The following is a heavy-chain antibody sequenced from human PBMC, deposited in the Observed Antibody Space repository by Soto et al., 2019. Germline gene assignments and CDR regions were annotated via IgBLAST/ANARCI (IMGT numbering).Heavy chain of an antibody. V-gene: IGHV1-2*02. J-gene: IGHJ5*02. CDR1: GYTFTTYY. D-gene: IGHD1-1*01. Sequence: ASVKVSCTASGYTFTTYYIHWVRQAPGQGLEWMGWINPNSGVTSYAQKFQDRVTMTRDTSISTAYMEPDRLKSDDTAVYYCARGSRRWTTTPSERLNWLDPWGQGTLVTVSS. CDR3: ARGSRRWTTTPSERLNWLDP. CDR2: INPNSGVT.